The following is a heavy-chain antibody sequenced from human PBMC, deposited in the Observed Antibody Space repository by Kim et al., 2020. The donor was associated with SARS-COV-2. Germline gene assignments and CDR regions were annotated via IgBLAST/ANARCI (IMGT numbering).Heavy chain of an antibody. CDR3: ARRMATPTYFDY. Sequence: SETLSLTCTVSGVSISNYYWSWIRQPPGKGLEWIGYIYYSASTNYNPSLKSRVTISVDTSKNQFSLELNSVTAADTAVYYCARRMATPTYFDYWGQGILVTASS. D-gene: IGHD2-15*01. J-gene: IGHJ4*02. CDR1: GVSISNYY. CDR2: IYYSAST. V-gene: IGHV4-59*12.